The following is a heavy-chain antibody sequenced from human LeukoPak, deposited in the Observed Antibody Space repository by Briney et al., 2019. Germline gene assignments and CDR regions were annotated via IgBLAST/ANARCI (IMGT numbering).Heavy chain of an antibody. Sequence: EASVKVSCKASGYTFTSYDINWVRQAPGQGLEWMGIIKHSGGSTTYAQKFQGRLIMTRDTSTGTVNMELSSLTSEDTAVYYCARDFSWSVDYWGQGALVTVSS. CDR2: IKHSGGST. CDR3: ARDFSWSVDY. D-gene: IGHD6-13*01. J-gene: IGHJ4*02. CDR1: GYTFTSYD. V-gene: IGHV1-46*01.